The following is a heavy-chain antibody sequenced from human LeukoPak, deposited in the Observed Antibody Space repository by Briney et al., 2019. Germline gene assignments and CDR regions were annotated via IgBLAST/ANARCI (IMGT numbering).Heavy chain of an antibody. J-gene: IGHJ4*02. CDR1: GFTVSSNY. CDR3: AKDLGSSGWYIDY. V-gene: IGHV3-11*01. D-gene: IGHD6-19*01. Sequence: KAGGSLRLSCAASGFTVSSNYMSWVRQAPGKVLEWVLCISSSGSIVYYADSVKGRFTISRDNAKNSLYLQMNSLRAEDTAVYYCAKDLGSSGWYIDYWGQGTLVTVSS. CDR2: ISSSGSIV.